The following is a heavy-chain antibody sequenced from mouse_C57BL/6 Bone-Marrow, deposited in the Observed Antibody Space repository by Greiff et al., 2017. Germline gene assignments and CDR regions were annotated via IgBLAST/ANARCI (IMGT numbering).Heavy chain of an antibody. CDR2: IDPSDSYT. CDR3: AREDDGYYPDY. V-gene: IGHV1-69*01. Sequence: VQLQQPGAELVMPGASVKLSCKASGYTFTSYWMHWVKQRPGQGLAWIGEIDPSDSYTNYNHKFKGKSTLTVDKSSSTAYMQLSSLTSEDSAVYYCAREDDGYYPDYGGQGTTLTVSS. J-gene: IGHJ2*01. D-gene: IGHD2-3*01. CDR1: GYTFTSYW.